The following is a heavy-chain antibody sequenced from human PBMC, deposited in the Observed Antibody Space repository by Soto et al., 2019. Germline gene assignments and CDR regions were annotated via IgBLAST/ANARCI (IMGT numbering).Heavy chain of an antibody. V-gene: IGHV3-7*04. CDR1: GFTFSTYW. J-gene: IGHJ4*02. Sequence: EVQLVESGGGLVQPGGSLRLSCAASGFTFSTYWMTWVRQAPGKGLEWVANLNPDGSEKYYVDSLKGRFTISRDNAKTSLYLQMKRLRVEDTAVYYCARESARFYIDYWGQGTRVTVSS. CDR2: LNPDGSEK. CDR3: ARESARFYIDY. D-gene: IGHD3-3*01.